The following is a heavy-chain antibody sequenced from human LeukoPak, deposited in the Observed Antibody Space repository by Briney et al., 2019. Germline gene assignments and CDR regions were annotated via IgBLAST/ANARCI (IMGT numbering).Heavy chain of an antibody. CDR2: ISSSGGSP. Sequence: PGGSLRLSCSASGFTSGSYTMGWVRQGPGKGLEYVSGISSSGGSPYYANSVKGRFTISRDNSKNTLYLQMGSLRAEDMAVYYCARGDYSNAYRRYYYMDVWGKGTTVTVSS. J-gene: IGHJ6*03. CDR3: ARGDYSNAYRRYYYMDV. CDR1: GFTSGSYT. D-gene: IGHD4-11*01. V-gene: IGHV3-64*01.